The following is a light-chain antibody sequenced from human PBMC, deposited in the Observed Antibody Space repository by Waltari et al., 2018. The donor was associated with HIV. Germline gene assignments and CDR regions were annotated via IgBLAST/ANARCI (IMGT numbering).Light chain of an antibody. CDR1: NSNIGAGQN. V-gene: IGLV1-40*01. CDR2: DNT. Sequence: QSVLRQPPSVSGAPGQRVTISCTGSNSNIGAGQNVHWYQQLPGTAPKLLIYDNTNRPSGVPDRFSGSKSGTSTSLAIAGLQADDEADYYCQSYDSSLSGVVFGGGTRLTVL. J-gene: IGLJ2*01. CDR3: QSYDSSLSGVV.